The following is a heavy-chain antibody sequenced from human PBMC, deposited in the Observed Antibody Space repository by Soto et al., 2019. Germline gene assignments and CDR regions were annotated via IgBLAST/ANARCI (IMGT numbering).Heavy chain of an antibody. Sequence: SLTLSLPGIVSAGSSISYYWSWIRHPPGKRLEWIGYIYYSGSTNYNPSLKSRVTISVDTSKNQFSLKLSSVTAADTAVYYCARVHVVVGEYWFDPWGQGTLVTVSS. CDR3: ARVHVVVGEYWFDP. CDR2: IYYSGST. J-gene: IGHJ5*02. V-gene: IGHV4-59*01. CDR1: AGSSISYY. D-gene: IGHD2-15*01.